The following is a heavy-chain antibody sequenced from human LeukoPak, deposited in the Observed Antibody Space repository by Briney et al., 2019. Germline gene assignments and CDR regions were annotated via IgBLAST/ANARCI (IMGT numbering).Heavy chain of an antibody. CDR2: IDTGGSNT. CDR3: ARVGREYSSASPPDL. Sequence: GGSLRLSCVVSGFTFSNYWMHWVRQGPGKGLVWVSRIDTGGSNTLYADSVRGRFTISRDNAKNTLYLQMNSLRVEDTAMYYCARVGREYSSASPPDLWGQGTLVTVSS. V-gene: IGHV3-74*01. CDR1: GFTFSNYW. D-gene: IGHD6-19*01. J-gene: IGHJ4*02.